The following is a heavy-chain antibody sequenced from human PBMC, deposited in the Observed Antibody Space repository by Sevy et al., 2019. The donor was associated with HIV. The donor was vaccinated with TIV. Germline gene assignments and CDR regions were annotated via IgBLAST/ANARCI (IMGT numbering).Heavy chain of an antibody. Sequence: GGSLRLSCVASGFTFSSYSMNRVRQALGKGLEWVSYISSSSDSSRTLYYADSVKGRFSISRDNAKNSVHLQMTSLRVEDTAVYYCARPDLSGWYFDFWGHGTLVTVSS. D-gene: IGHD6-19*01. J-gene: IGHJ4*01. V-gene: IGHV3-48*01. CDR3: ARPDLSGWYFDF. CDR2: ISSSSDSSRTL. CDR1: GFTFSSYS.